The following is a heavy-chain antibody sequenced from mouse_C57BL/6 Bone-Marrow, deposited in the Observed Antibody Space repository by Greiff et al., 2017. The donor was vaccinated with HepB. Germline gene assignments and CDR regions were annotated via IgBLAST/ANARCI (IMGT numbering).Heavy chain of an antibody. Sequence: VQLVESGPGLVAPSQSLSITCTVSGFSLTSYGVHWVRQPPGKGLEWLVVIWSDGSTTYNSALKSRLSISKDNSKSQVFLKMNSLQTDDTAMYYCARQKGYYGSSSGAMDYWGQGTSVTVSS. CDR3: ARQKGYYGSSSGAMDY. CDR2: IWSDGST. CDR1: GFSLTSYG. V-gene: IGHV2-6-1*01. J-gene: IGHJ4*01. D-gene: IGHD1-1*01.